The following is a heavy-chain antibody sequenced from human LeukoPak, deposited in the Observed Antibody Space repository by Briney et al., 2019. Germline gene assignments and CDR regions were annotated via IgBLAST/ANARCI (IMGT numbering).Heavy chain of an antibody. CDR2: ISPGGGPT. Sequence: GGSLRLSCAASGFTFSSCTMNWVRQAPGKGLEWVSGISPGGGPTYYADSVKGRFTISRDDSKNTLYLQMNNLRAEDTAVYYCAKDGAWLRFDDWGQGILVTVSS. J-gene: IGHJ4*02. CDR1: GFTFSSCT. D-gene: IGHD5-12*01. CDR3: AKDGAWLRFDD. V-gene: IGHV3-23*01.